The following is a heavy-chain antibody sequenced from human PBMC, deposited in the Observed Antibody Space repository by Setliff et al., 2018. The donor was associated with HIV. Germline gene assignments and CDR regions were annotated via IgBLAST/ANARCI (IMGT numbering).Heavy chain of an antibody. Sequence: ASVKVSCKTSGDKFGSFDINWVRQASGQGLEWVGWVYASTGHTAYARKFEGRVTMTLDPSTGIGYMELNSLRADDTAVYYCARGIDILVKMGIYYHYMDVWGKGTTVTVSS. CDR1: GDKFGSFD. D-gene: IGHD2-15*01. CDR2: VYASTGHT. V-gene: IGHV1-8*01. CDR3: ARGIDILVKMGIYYHYMDV. J-gene: IGHJ6*03.